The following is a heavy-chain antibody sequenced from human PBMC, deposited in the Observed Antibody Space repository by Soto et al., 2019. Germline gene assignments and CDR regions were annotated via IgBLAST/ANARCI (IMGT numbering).Heavy chain of an antibody. V-gene: IGHV4-34*01. CDR3: GRGSPRSGSYYNRGSWFDP. CDR1: GGSFSGYY. CDR2: INHSGST. D-gene: IGHD3-10*01. J-gene: IGHJ5*02. Sequence: SETLSLTCAVYGGSFSGYYWSWIRQPPGKGLEWIGEINHSGSTDYNPSLKSRVTISVDTSKNQFSLKLSSVTAADTAVYYCGRGSPRSGSYYNRGSWFDPWGQGTLVTALL.